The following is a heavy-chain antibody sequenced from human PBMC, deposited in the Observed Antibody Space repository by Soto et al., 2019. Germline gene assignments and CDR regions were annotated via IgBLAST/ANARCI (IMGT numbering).Heavy chain of an antibody. Sequence: EVQLLESGGGLVQPGGSLRLSCAASGFTFSSYAMSWVRQAPGKGLEWVSAISGSGGSTYYADSVKGRFTISRDNSKNTLYLQMNSLRAEDTSVYYCAKRSGSGSSAPYFDYCGQGTLVTVSS. CDR3: AKRSGSGSSAPYFDY. V-gene: IGHV3-23*01. CDR1: GFTFSSYA. J-gene: IGHJ4*02. CDR2: ISGSGGST. D-gene: IGHD3-10*01.